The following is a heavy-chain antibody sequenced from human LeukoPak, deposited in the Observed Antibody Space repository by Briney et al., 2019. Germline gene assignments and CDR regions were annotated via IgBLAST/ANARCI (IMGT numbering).Heavy chain of an antibody. Sequence: GGSLRLSCAASGFTFENYWMSWVRQAPGKGLEWVAHIKEGGSEKYYADSVEGRFTISRDNAKNSLYLEMNGLRVEDTAVYYCARGGSRGSLDNWGQGALVTVSS. D-gene: IGHD1-26*01. CDR1: GFTFENYW. CDR2: IKEGGSEK. V-gene: IGHV3-7*04. CDR3: ARGGSRGSLDN. J-gene: IGHJ4*02.